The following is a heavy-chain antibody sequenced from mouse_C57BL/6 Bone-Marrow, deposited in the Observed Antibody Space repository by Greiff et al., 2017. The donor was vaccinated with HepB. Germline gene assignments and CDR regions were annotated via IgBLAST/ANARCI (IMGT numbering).Heavy chain of an antibody. D-gene: IGHD3-2*02. CDR3: ARHSSGYYYFDY. V-gene: IGHV2-6-1*01. Sequence: QVQLKESGPGLVAPSQSLSITCTVSGFSLTSYGVHWVRQPPGKGLEWLVVIWSDGSTTYNSALKSRLSISKDNSKSQVFLKRNSLQTDDTAMYYCARHSSGYYYFDYWGQGTTLTVSS. J-gene: IGHJ2*01. CDR1: GFSLTSYG. CDR2: IWSDGST.